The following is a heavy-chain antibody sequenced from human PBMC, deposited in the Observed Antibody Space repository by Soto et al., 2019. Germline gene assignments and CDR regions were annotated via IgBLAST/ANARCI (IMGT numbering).Heavy chain of an antibody. V-gene: IGHV1-18*01. Sequence: AASVKVSCKASGSTFTSYGISWVRQAPGQGLEWMGWISAYNGNTNYAQKLQGRVTMTTDTSTSTAYMELRSLRSDDTAVYYCARDGEYTYDSSGYFILLDYWGQGTLVTVSS. D-gene: IGHD3-22*01. CDR2: ISAYNGNT. CDR1: GSTFTSYG. CDR3: ARDGEYTYDSSGYFILLDY. J-gene: IGHJ4*02.